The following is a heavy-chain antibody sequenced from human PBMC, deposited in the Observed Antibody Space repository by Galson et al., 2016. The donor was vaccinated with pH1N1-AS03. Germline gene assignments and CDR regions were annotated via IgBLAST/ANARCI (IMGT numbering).Heavy chain of an antibody. V-gene: IGHV3-74*01. CDR1: GFTLSSYW. Sequence: SLRLSCAASGFTLSSYWMLWVRQAPGKGLVWVSRINVDGSSTSYVDSVQGRFTISRDNAKNTLYLQMNSLRPEDTAVYYCARSADGYNFVGDYWGQGSLVTVSS. CDR2: INVDGSST. CDR3: ARSADGYNFVGDY. J-gene: IGHJ4*02. D-gene: IGHD5-24*01.